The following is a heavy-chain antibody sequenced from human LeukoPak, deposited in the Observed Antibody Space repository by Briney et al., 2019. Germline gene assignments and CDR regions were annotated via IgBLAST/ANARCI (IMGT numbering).Heavy chain of an antibody. CDR1: GYRFTSYW. CDR3: ARQETYYYDSSGLGNWFDP. CDR2: IYPGDSDT. V-gene: IGHV5-51*01. Sequence: GESLKISCKGSGYRFTSYWIGWVRQMPGKGLEWMGIIYPGDSDTRYSPSFQGQVTISADKSIGTAYLQWSSLKASDTAMYYCARQETYYYDSSGLGNWFDPWGQGTLVTVSS. J-gene: IGHJ5*02. D-gene: IGHD3-22*01.